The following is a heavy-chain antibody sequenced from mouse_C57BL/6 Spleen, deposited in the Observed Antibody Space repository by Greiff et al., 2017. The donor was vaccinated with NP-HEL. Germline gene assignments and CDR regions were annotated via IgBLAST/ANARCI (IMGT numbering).Heavy chain of an antibody. CDR1: GFNIKDDY. CDR2: IDPENGDT. CDR3: TTFSDYDGAMDY. Sequence: EVQLQQSGAELVRPGASVKLSCTASGFNIKDDYMHWVKQRPEQGLEWIGWIDPENGDTEYASKFQGKATITAATSSNTAYLQLSSLTSEDTAVYYCTTFSDYDGAMDYWGQGTSVTVSS. D-gene: IGHD2-4*01. J-gene: IGHJ4*01. V-gene: IGHV14-4*01.